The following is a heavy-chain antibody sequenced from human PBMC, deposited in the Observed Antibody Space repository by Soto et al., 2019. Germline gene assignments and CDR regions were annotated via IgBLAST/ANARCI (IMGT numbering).Heavy chain of an antibody. CDR2: IKQDGSEK. CDR1: GFTFSSYW. D-gene: IGHD3-10*01. CDR3: ARYIGLGYYYYGMDV. Sequence: GGSLRLSCAASGFTFSSYWMSWVRQAPGKGLEWVANIKQDGSEKYYVDSVKGRFTISRDNAKNSLYLQMNSLRAEDTAVYYCARYIGLGYYYYGMDVWGQGTTVTVSS. J-gene: IGHJ6*02. V-gene: IGHV3-7*01.